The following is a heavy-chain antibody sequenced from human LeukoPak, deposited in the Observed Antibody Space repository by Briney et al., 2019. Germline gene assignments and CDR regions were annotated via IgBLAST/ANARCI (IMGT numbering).Heavy chain of an antibody. V-gene: IGHV3-23*01. CDR1: GFTFSSYA. CDR2: ISGSGGST. D-gene: IGHD3-3*01. Sequence: GGSLRLSCAASGFTFSSYAMSWVRQAPGKGLEWVSAISGSGGSTYYADSVKGRFTISRDNSKNTLYLQMNILRAEDMAVYYCAKWDDFWSGYNAFDIWGQGTMVTVSS. J-gene: IGHJ3*02. CDR3: AKWDDFWSGYNAFDI.